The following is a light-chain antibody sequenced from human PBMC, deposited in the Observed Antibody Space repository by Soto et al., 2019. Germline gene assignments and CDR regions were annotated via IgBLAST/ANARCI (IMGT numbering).Light chain of an antibody. CDR3: KSYAGSNTYV. Sequence: QSGLTQPPSAPGSPGQSVTISCTGNKNDIGVYDFVSWYQHHPGKAPRLIIYEVVQRPSGVPDRFSGSKSGNTASLTVSGLQAGDEADYFCKSYAGSNTYVFGSGSKVTVL. J-gene: IGLJ1*01. CDR2: EVV. CDR1: KNDIGVYDF. V-gene: IGLV2-8*01.